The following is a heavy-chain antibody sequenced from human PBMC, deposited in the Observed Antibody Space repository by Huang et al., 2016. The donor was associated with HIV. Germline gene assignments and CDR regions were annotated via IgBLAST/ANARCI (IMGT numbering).Heavy chain of an antibody. J-gene: IGHJ4*02. Sequence: EVLLVQSGAELKEPGESLKISCKASGYGFSSYWVGWVRQKPGKGLEWMGIIDPRDSETKYSPSFDGQVTISAEKSTRTAYLQWESLKAPDTAIYFCARQVDGFRSHFDFWGQGTLVSVSS. CDR3: ARQVDGFRSHFDF. CDR2: IDPRDSET. CDR1: GYGFSSYW. V-gene: IGHV5-51*01. D-gene: IGHD5-18*01.